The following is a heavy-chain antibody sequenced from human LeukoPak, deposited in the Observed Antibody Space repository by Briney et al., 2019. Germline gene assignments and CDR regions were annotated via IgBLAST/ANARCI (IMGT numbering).Heavy chain of an antibody. D-gene: IGHD6-19*01. CDR1: GFTFSNYW. CDR3: AKDKQWRIDYYFDY. CDR2: ISGSGGST. Sequence: GGSLRLSCAASGFTFSNYWMHWVRQAPGKGLEWVSAISGSGGSTYYADSVKGRFTISRDNSKNTLYLQMNSLRAEDTAVYYCAKDKQWRIDYYFDYWGQGTLVTVSS. V-gene: IGHV3-23*01. J-gene: IGHJ4*02.